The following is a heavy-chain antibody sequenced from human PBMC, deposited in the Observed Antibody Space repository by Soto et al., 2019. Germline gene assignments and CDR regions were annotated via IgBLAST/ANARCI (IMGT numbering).Heavy chain of an antibody. CDR1: GYTFTGYY. D-gene: IGHD6-19*01. J-gene: IGHJ4*02. V-gene: IGHV1-2*02. CDR3: ARDRGKRIAVAGPFDY. CDR2: INPNSGGT. Sequence: ASVKVSGKACGYTFTGYYMHWERQAPCQGREWMGWINPNSGGTSYAQKFQRRVTITRDTSISTAYMELSRLRSEDTAVYYCARDRGKRIAVAGPFDYWGQGTLVTVSS.